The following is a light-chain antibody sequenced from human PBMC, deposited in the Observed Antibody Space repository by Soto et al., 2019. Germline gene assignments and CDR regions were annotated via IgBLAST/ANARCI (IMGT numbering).Light chain of an antibody. Sequence: QLVLTQSPSASASLGASVKLTCTLSSGHSSYAIAWHQQQPEKGPRYLMKLNSDGSHSKGDGIPDRFSGSSSVAERYLTISSLQSEDEADYSCQTWGTGSHVVFGGGTKLTVL. CDR2: LNSDGSH. CDR3: QTWGTGSHVV. J-gene: IGLJ2*01. V-gene: IGLV4-69*01. CDR1: SGHSSYA.